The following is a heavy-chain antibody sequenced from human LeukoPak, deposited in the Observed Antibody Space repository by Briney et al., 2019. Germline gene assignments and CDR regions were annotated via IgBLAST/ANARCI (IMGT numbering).Heavy chain of an antibody. CDR1: GFTFSSYG. CDR2: ISSSSSYI. D-gene: IGHD2-15*01. J-gene: IGHJ4*02. CDR3: ARTGRGEGDY. Sequence: GGSLRLSCAASGFTFSSYGMNWVRQAPGKGLEWVSSISSSSSYIYYADSVKGRFTISRDSAKNSLYLQMNSLRAEDTAVYYCARTGRGEGDYWGQGTLVTVSS. V-gene: IGHV3-21*01.